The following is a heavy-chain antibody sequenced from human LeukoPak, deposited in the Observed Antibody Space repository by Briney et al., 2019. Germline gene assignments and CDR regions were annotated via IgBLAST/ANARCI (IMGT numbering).Heavy chain of an antibody. CDR3: AKVVRRYSSSWAEYFQH. V-gene: IGHV3-9*01. J-gene: IGHJ1*01. CDR2: ISWNSGSI. D-gene: IGHD6-13*01. Sequence: PGRSLRLSCAASGFTFDDYAMHWVRQAPGKGLEWVSGISWNSGSIGYADSVKGRFTISRDNAKNSLYLQMNSLRAEDTALYYCAKVVRRYSSSWAEYFQHWGQGTLVTVSS. CDR1: GFTFDDYA.